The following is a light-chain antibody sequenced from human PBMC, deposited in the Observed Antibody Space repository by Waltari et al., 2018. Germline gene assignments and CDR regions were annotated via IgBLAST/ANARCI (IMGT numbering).Light chain of an antibody. CDR3: QQYNSWPLT. Sequence: EIVMTQSPATLSVSPGERATLSCRASQSVSTNLAWYQQKPGQAPRLLIYGASTRATGSPGRFSGSGSGTEFTLTISGLQSEDLAVYYCQQYNSWPLTFGGGTKVEIK. V-gene: IGKV3-15*01. CDR2: GAS. J-gene: IGKJ4*01. CDR1: QSVSTN.